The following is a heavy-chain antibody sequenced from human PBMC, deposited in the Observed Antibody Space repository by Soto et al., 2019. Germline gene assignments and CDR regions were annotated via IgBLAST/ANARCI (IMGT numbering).Heavy chain of an antibody. CDR1: GGSISSYY. J-gene: IGHJ6*03. CDR3: ARDNIDYYGSGSYYNDRYYYYMDV. V-gene: IGHV4-59*01. CDR2: IYYSGST. Sequence: SETLSLTCTVSGGSISSYYWSWIRQPPGKGLEWIGYIYYSGSTNYNPSLKSRVTISVDTSKNQFSLKLSSVTAADTAVYYCARDNIDYYGSGSYYNDRYYYYMDVWGKGTTVTVSS. D-gene: IGHD3-10*01.